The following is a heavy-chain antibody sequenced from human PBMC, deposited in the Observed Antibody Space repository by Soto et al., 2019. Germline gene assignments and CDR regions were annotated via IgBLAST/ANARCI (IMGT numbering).Heavy chain of an antibody. J-gene: IGHJ4*02. D-gene: IGHD5-18*01. V-gene: IGHV3-33*01. CDR1: GFTFRSYG. CDR3: AMGYGYDSGSFDF. Sequence: QVQLVESGGGMVQPGRSLRLSCAASGFTFRSYGIHWVRQAPGKGQVWVAVIWYDGSKKYYADSVKGRFTISRDNSKNTLYLQMDSLRAEDTVVYYGAMGYGYDSGSFDFWGQGTLVTVSS. CDR2: IWYDGSKK.